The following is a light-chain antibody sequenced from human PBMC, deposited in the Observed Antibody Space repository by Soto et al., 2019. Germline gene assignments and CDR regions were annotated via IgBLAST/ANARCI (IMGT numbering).Light chain of an antibody. J-gene: IGKJ1*01. CDR1: QSVSSN. Sequence: IVTRQTPATLPVSPVQRAPLPCRASQSVSSNLAWYQQKPAQAPRLLIYGVSTRATGTPARFSGSGSGTEFTLTISSVQSEDFAVYYCQQYNNCLQTFGQGTKVDIK. CDR2: GVS. V-gene: IGKV3-15*01. CDR3: QQYNNCLQT.